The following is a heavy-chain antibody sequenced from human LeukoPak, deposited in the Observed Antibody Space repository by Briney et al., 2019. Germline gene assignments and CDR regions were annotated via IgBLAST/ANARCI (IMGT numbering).Heavy chain of an antibody. D-gene: IGHD6-13*01. J-gene: IGHJ4*02. CDR2: ISSSSSYI. V-gene: IGHV3-21*01. CDR1: GFTVSSNY. CDR3: ARGSSSSLPA. Sequence: GGSLRLSCAASGFTVSSNYMSWVRQAPGKGLEWVSSISSSSSYIYYADSVKGRFTISRDNAKNSLYLQMNSLRAEDTAVYYCARGSSSSLPAGGQGTLVTVSS.